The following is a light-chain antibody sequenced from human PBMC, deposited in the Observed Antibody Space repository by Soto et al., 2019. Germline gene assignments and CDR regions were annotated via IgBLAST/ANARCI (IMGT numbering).Light chain of an antibody. Sequence: ETVLTQSPGTLSLSPGERVTLSCRASQSVTNSYLAWYQQKPGQAPRLLIYDASARATGIPERFSGSGSGTDITLTITRLEPEDFAVYYCQQYGRSPGLLTFGPGTQLDIK. V-gene: IGKV3-20*01. CDR2: DAS. CDR3: QQYGRSPGLLT. J-gene: IGKJ3*01. CDR1: QSVTNSY.